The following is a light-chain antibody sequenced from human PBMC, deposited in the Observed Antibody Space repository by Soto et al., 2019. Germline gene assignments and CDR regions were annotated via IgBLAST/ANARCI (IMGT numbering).Light chain of an antibody. CDR1: QSGNSNY. V-gene: IGKV3-20*01. CDR3: QQYSNSAAT. J-gene: IGKJ3*01. CDR2: GVS. Sequence: LPQSPGNLSLAPGERATLSGRAGQSGNSNYLAWHQQKPGKAPKLLIYGVSSRDTGIPDRFSGSGSGTDFTLTISRLEPEDFAMYYCQQYSNSAATFGPGTKVDIK.